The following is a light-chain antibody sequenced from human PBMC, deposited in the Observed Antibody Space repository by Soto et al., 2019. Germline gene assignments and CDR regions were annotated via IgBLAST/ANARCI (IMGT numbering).Light chain of an antibody. V-gene: IGLV2-14*01. CDR3: TSYTSSSTNYV. CDR2: EVS. J-gene: IGLJ1*01. CDR1: SSDIGGYNY. Sequence: QSVLTQPASVSGSPGQSITISCTGTSSDIGGYNYVSWYQQHPGKAPKLMIYEVSNRPSGVSNRFSGSKSGNTVSLTISGLQAEDEADYYCTSYTSSSTNYVFGTGTKLTVL.